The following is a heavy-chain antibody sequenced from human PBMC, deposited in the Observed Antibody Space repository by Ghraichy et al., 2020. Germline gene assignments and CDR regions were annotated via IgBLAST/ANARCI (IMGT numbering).Heavy chain of an antibody. CDR1: GFTFSSYA. J-gene: IGHJ5*02. D-gene: IGHD6-6*01. V-gene: IGHV3-23*01. CDR3: AKGGLYSSSSRKWFDP. CDR2: ISGSGGST. Sequence: GGSLRLSCAASGFTFSSYAMSWVRQAPGKGLEWVSAISGSGGSTYYADSVKGRFTISRDNSKNTLYLQMNSLRAEDTAVYYCAKGGLYSSSSRKWFDPWGQGTLVTVSS.